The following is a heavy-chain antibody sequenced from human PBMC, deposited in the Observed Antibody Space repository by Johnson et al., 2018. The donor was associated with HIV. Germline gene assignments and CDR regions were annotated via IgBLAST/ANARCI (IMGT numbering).Heavy chain of an antibody. CDR1: GFDFSHYG. J-gene: IGHJ3*02. Sequence: QVQLVESGGGVVQPGESLRLSCVASGFDFSHYGMHWVRQAPDKGLEWVAFIQSDGSNKYYADSVKGRFTISRDNYKNTRDRQMNSLRADDTAMYYCALSTSWSIAFDIWGQGTMVTVSS. CDR3: ALSTSWSIAFDI. D-gene: IGHD6-13*01. CDR2: IQSDGSNK. V-gene: IGHV3-30*02.